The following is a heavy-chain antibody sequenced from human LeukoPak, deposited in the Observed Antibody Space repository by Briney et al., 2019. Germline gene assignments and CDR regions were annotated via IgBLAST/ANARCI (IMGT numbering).Heavy chain of an antibody. CDR2: IYYSGST. D-gene: IGHD6-13*01. CDR3: AIRIAAAGIDY. CDR1: GGSISSGDYY. Sequence: SQTLSFTCTVSGGSISSGDYYWSWIRQPPGKGLEWIGYIYYSGSTYYNPSLKSRVTISVDTSKNQFSLKLSSVTAADTAVYYCAIRIAAAGIDYWGQGTLVTVSS. V-gene: IGHV4-30-4*01. J-gene: IGHJ4*02.